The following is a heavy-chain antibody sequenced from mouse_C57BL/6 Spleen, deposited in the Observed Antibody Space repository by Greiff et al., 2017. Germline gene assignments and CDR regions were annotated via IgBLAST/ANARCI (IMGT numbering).Heavy chain of an antibody. CDR2: ISYSGST. CDR3: ARGDYDGCYFDY. V-gene: IGHV3-8*01. J-gene: IGHJ2*01. Sequence: EVKLEESGPGLAKPSPTLSLTCSVTGYSITSDYWNWIRKFPGNKLEYMGYISYSGSTYYNPSRKSRISITRDTSKNQYYLQLNSVTTEYTATYFCARGDYDGCYFDYWGQGTTLTVSS. CDR1: GYSITSDY. D-gene: IGHD2-4*01.